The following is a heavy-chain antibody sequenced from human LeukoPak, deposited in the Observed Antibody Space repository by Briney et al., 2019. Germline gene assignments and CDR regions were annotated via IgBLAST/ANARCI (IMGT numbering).Heavy chain of an antibody. V-gene: IGHV1-69*05. CDR1: GGTFSSYA. D-gene: IGHD1-26*01. CDR2: IIPIFGTA. J-gene: IGHJ4*02. Sequence: SVKVSCKASGGTFSSYAISWVRQAPGQGLEWMGRIIPIFGTANYAQKFQGRVTITTDESTSTAYMELSSLRSEDTAVYYCARDVELGGYFDYWGQRTLVTVSS. CDR3: ARDVELGGYFDY.